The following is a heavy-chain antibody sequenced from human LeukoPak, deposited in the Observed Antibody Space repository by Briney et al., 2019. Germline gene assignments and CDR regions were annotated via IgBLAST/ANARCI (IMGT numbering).Heavy chain of an antibody. CDR3: ARSVWFGELGD. CDR2: INHSGST. CDR1: GGSFSGYY. V-gene: IGHV4-34*01. D-gene: IGHD3-10*01. J-gene: IGHJ4*02. Sequence: PSETLSLTCAVYGGSFSGYYWSWLRQPPGKGLEWIGEINHSGSTNYNPSLKSRVTISVDTSKNQFSLKLSSVTAADTAVYYCARSVWFGELGDWGQGTLVTVSS.